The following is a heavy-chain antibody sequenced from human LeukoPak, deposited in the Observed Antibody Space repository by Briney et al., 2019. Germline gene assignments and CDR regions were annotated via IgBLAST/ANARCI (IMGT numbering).Heavy chain of an antibody. V-gene: IGHV4-34*01. CDR2: INHSGST. Sequence: PSETLSLTCAVYGGSFSGYYWSWIRQPPGKGLEWIGEINHSGSTNYNPSLKSRVTISVDTSKNQFPLKLSSVTAADTAVYYCARLAVARGDYWGQGTLVTVSS. J-gene: IGHJ4*02. D-gene: IGHD6-19*01. CDR1: GGSFSGYY. CDR3: ARLAVARGDY.